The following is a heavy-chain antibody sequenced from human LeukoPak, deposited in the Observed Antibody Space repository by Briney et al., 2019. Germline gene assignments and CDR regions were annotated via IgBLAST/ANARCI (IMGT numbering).Heavy chain of an antibody. V-gene: IGHV4-59*01. J-gene: IGHJ4*02. Sequence: SETLSLTCTVSGGSITYYYWNWIRQPPGKGLEWIGYIYYSGSANYNPSLKRRVTISVDTSKNQFSLKLSSVTAADTAVYYCAKFGKKVVVVAAVDLDSWGQGTLVTVSS. CDR1: GGSITYYY. CDR3: AKFGKKVVVVAAVDLDS. D-gene: IGHD2-15*01. CDR2: IYYSGSA.